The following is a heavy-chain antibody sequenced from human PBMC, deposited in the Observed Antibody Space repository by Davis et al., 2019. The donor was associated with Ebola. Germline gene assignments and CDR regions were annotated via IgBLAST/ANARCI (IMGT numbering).Heavy chain of an antibody. CDR3: ARDFESYFDY. CDR1: GFTFTSYW. J-gene: IGHJ4*02. V-gene: IGHV3-23*01. CDR2: ISGSGGST. Sequence: PGGSLRLSCAASGFTFTSYWMTWVRQAPGKGLEWVSAISGSGGSTYYADSVKGRFTISRDNSKNTLCLQMNSLRAEDTAVYYCARDFESYFDYWGQGTLVTVSS.